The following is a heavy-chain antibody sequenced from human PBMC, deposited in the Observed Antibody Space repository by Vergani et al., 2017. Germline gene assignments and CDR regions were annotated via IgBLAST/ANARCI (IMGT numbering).Heavy chain of an antibody. V-gene: IGHV4-59*01. D-gene: IGHD3-22*01. CDR2: IYYSGGT. CDR1: GGSISSYY. Sequence: QVQLQESGPGLVKPSETLSLTCTVSGGSISSYYWSWIRQPPGKGLEWIGYIYYSGGTNYNPSLKSRVTISVDTSKNQFSLKLSSVTAADTAVYYCARWGYYYDSSGYSDAFDIWGQGTMVTVSS. CDR3: ARWGYYYDSSGYSDAFDI. J-gene: IGHJ3*02.